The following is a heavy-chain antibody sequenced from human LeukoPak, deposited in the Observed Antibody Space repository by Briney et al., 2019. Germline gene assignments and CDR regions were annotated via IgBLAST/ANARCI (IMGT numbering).Heavy chain of an antibody. CDR2: IYTSGST. J-gene: IGHJ4*02. V-gene: IGHV4-61*02. Sequence: SQTLSLTXTVSGGSISSGSYYWSWIRQPAGKGLEWIGRIYTSGSTNYNPSLKSRVTISVDTSKNQFSLKLSSVTAADTAVYYCARDTGYFGSGGFDQWGQGTLVTVSS. CDR3: ARDTGYFGSGGFDQ. D-gene: IGHD3-10*01. CDR1: GGSISSGSYY.